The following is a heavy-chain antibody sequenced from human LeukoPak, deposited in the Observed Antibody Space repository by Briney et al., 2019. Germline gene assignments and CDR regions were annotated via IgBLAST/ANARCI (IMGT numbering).Heavy chain of an antibody. J-gene: IGHJ4*02. CDR2: VNSDGSTT. CDR3: ARGYYSSSRFDS. Sequence: GGSLRLSCAASGFPFSNYWMHWVRQAPGKGLVWVSRVNSDGSTTNYADSVKGRFTISRDNAENTLYMRKNSLRPEDTAVYYCARGYYSSSRFDSWGQGTLVTVSS. CDR1: GFPFSNYW. V-gene: IGHV3-74*01. D-gene: IGHD6-13*01.